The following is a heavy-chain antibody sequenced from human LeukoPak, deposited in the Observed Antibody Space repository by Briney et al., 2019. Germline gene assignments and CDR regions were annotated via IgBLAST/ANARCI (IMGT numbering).Heavy chain of an antibody. V-gene: IGHV4-59*02. Sequence: PSETLSLTCTVSSGSVNSYYWSWIRQPPGKGLEWIGYIYYSGSTNYNPSLKSRVTISVDTSKNQFSLKPSSVTAADTAVYYCARVPAAPRLYMDVWGQGTTVIVSS. CDR2: IYYSGST. CDR1: SGSVNSYY. CDR3: ARVPAAPRLYMDV. D-gene: IGHD2-2*01. J-gene: IGHJ6*02.